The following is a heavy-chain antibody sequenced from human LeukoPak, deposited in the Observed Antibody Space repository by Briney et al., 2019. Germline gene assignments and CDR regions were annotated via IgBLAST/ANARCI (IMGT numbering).Heavy chain of an antibody. CDR1: GLTFSTYG. V-gene: IGHV3-30*18. CDR3: AKDRYSGYVGLFDY. CDR2: ISYDGNNK. Sequence: PGGSLRLSCAASGLTFSTYGMHWVRQAPGKGLEWVAVISYDGNNKYYADSVKGRFTISRDNSKSTLYLQMNSLRAEDTAVYYCAKDRYSGYVGLFDYWGQGTLVTVSS. D-gene: IGHD5-12*01. J-gene: IGHJ4*02.